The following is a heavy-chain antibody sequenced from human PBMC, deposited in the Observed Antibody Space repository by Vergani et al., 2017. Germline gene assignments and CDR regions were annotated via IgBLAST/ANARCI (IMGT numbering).Heavy chain of an antibody. Sequence: QVQLVESGGGVVQRGGSLRLPCATSGFPLSHYDMQWIRQGPGKGLEFVAFIQFDGSNQYYADPVKGRFTLSRDFSKNTLYLQMNSLRTDDTATYYCAKHFRGWGIDYGGQGTQVIVSS. CDR1: GFPLSHYD. V-gene: IGHV3-30*02. CDR3: AKHFRGWGIDY. J-gene: IGHJ4*02. D-gene: IGHD3-16*01. CDR2: IQFDGSNQ.